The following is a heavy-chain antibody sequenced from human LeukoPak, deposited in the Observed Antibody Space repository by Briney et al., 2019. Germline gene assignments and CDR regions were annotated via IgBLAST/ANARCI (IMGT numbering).Heavy chain of an antibody. Sequence: PGGSLRLSCAASGFTFSSYGMHWVRQAPGKGLEWVSVIYSGGSTYYADSVKGRFTISRDNSKNTLYLQMNSLRAEDTAVYYCARVRWFGEYIDYWGQGTLVTVSS. D-gene: IGHD3-10*01. CDR2: IYSGGST. CDR1: GFTFSSYG. V-gene: IGHV3-66*01. J-gene: IGHJ4*02. CDR3: ARVRWFGEYIDY.